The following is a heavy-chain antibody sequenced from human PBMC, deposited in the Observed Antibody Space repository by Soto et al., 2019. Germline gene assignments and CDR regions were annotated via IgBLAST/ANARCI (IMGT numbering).Heavy chain of an antibody. Sequence: GGSLRLSCAASGVTFSCYWMHWVRQAPGKGLVWVSRISDDVSSTTYADSVRGRFTIARDNAKNTLYLAISSLRAGDPGVYYCAPRHVSVFDNWGQGTLVTVSS. V-gene: IGHV3-74*03. CDR1: GVTFSCYW. CDR2: ISDDVSST. CDR3: APRHVSVFDN. J-gene: IGHJ4*02.